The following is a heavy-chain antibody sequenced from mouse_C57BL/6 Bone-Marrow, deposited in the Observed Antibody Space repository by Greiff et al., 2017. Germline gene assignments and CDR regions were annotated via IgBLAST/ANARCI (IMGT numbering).Heavy chain of an antibody. J-gene: IGHJ3*01. D-gene: IGHD3-2*02. V-gene: IGHV1-72*01. CDR3: ARLPTQATGAWFAY. CDR1: GYTFTSYW. Sequence: QVQLKQPGAELVKPGASVKLSCKASGYTFTSYWMHWVKQRPGRGLEWIGRIDPNSGGTKYNEKFKSKATLTVDKPSSTAYMQLSSLTSEDSAVYYCARLPTQATGAWFAYWGQGTLVTVSA. CDR2: IDPNSGGT.